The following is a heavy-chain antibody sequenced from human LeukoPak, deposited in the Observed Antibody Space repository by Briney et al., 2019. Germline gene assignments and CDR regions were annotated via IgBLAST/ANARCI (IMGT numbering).Heavy chain of an antibody. CDR1: GGSISSSRYY. CDR3: ATPQGRGYSGYDSDSYYYYYGMDV. D-gene: IGHD5-12*01. V-gene: IGHV4-39*01. CDR2: IYFSGST. J-gene: IGHJ6*02. Sequence: PSENLSLTCTVSGGSISSSRYYWGWIRQPPGKGLEWIGSIYFSGSTYYNPSLKSRVTISVDTSKNQFSLKLSSVTAADTAVYYCATPQGRGYSGYDSDSYYYYYGMDVWGQGTTVTVSS.